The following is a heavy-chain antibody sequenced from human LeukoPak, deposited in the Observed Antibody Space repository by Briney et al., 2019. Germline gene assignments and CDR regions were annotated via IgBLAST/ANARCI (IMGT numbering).Heavy chain of an antibody. CDR1: GNTFTSYV. Sequence: ASVKVSCKASGNTFTSYVISWVRQAPGQGLEWMGWISAYNGNTNYAQKLQGRVTMTTDTSTSTAYMELRSLRSDDTAVYYCARAPRSIWTGYYMDVWGKGTTVTVSS. CDR3: ARAPRSIWTGYYMDV. J-gene: IGHJ6*03. V-gene: IGHV1-18*01. D-gene: IGHD6-13*01. CDR2: ISAYNGNT.